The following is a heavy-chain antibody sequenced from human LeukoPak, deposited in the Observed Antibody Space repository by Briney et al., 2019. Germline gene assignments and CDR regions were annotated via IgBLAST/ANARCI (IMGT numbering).Heavy chain of an antibody. Sequence: PGGSLRLSCAASGFTFSAYAMTWVRQAPGKGLEWVSSIGSDNKPHYSESVKGRFAISRDNSKSMLFLQINSLRAEDTAVYFCARDQRRNSYGYIFDYWGQGNLVTVSS. CDR2: IGSDNKP. CDR1: GFTFSAYA. D-gene: IGHD5-18*01. J-gene: IGHJ4*02. CDR3: ARDQRRNSYGYIFDY. V-gene: IGHV3-23*01.